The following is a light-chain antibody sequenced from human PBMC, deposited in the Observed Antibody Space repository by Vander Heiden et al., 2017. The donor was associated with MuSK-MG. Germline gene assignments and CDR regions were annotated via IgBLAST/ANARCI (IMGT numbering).Light chain of an antibody. Sequence: QSALTHPASVSVSPGQSITISCTGTSSDVGAYNSASWYQQHPGKAPKLIIYDVTNRPSGVSYRFSASKSGNTASLTISGLQAEDEADYYCSSKRSSSAVVFGGGTKLTVL. CDR3: SSKRSSSAVV. CDR2: DVT. V-gene: IGLV2-14*03. J-gene: IGLJ2*01. CDR1: SSDVGAYNS.